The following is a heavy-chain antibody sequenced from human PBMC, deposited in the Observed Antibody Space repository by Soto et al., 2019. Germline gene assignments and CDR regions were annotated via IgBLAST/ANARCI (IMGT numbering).Heavy chain of an antibody. V-gene: IGHV3-23*01. CDR1: GFTFNSFA. J-gene: IGHJ6*02. CDR2: ISSSGDGK. CDR3: ARGFIQKGPDFWSGYFSKSYYGMDV. D-gene: IGHD3-3*01. Sequence: GGSLRLSCASSGFTFNSFAMTCVRQAPGNGLDWFSIISSSGDGKYYVDSVKGRFTISRDNSRNTLNLQMNSLRAEDTAVYYCARGFIQKGPDFWSGYFSKSYYGMDVWGQGTTVTVSS.